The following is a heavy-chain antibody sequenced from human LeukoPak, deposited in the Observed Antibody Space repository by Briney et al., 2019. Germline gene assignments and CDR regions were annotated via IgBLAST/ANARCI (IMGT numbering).Heavy chain of an antibody. Sequence: PSETLSLTCTVSGVSISSSSYYWGWIRQPPGKGLEWIGSFHYSWNTYYNPSLKSRVTISVDTSKNQFSLKLSSVTAADTAVYYCARPIMVARLYYFDYWGQGTLVTVSS. CDR1: GVSISSSSYY. V-gene: IGHV4-39*01. J-gene: IGHJ4*02. D-gene: IGHD2-21*01. CDR2: FHYSWNT. CDR3: ARPIMVARLYYFDY.